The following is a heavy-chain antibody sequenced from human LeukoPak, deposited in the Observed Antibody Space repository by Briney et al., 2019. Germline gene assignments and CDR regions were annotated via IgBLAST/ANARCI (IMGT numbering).Heavy chain of an antibody. CDR2: VYFSGNT. CDR3: ARLGGSRRESYFDY. Sequence: SETLSLTCTVSGDSISSSSSYWGWIRQPPGKGLEWVGSVYFSGNTYYNPSLKSRVTISVDTSQNQFSLRLSSVTAADTALYYCARLGGSRRESYFDYWGQGTLVTVSS. V-gene: IGHV4-39*01. D-gene: IGHD3-16*01. CDR1: GDSISSSSSY. J-gene: IGHJ4*02.